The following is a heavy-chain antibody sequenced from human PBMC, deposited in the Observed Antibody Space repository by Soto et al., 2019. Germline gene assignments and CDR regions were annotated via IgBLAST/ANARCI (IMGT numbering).Heavy chain of an antibody. V-gene: IGHV6-1*01. Sequence: PSQTLSLTCAISGDSVSTNSATWDWIRQSPSRGLEWLGRTYYRSKWDYDYAASVKGRININPDTSNNQVSLHLDPVDTATYYCARDYDSSGYSYYFDYWGQGTLVTVSS. J-gene: IGHJ4*02. CDR3: ARDYDSSGYSYYFDY. D-gene: IGHD3-22*01. CDR2: TYYRSKWDY. CDR1: GDSVSTNSAT.